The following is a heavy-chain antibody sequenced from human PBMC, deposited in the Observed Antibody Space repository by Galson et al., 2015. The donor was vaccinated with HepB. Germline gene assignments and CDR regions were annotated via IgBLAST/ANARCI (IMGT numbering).Heavy chain of an antibody. Sequence: SLRLSCAASGFTFSRYGIHWVRQAPGKGLEWVAVISYDGGQKKYADSVKDRFTISRDVSMNTIYLQASSLREEDTAVYHCAKGDVAYTSSSGGFDYWGQGTRVTVSS. V-gene: IGHV3-30*18. J-gene: IGHJ4*02. CDR2: ISYDGGQK. CDR1: GFTFSRYG. CDR3: AKGDVAYTSSSGGFDY. D-gene: IGHD6-6*01.